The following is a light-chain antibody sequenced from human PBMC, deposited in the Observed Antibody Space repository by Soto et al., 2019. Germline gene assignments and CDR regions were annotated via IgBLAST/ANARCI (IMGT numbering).Light chain of an antibody. Sequence: EIVMTQSPATLSVSPGERATLSCRASQSVSGNLAWYQQKPGQAPRLLIYGASTRATGIPARFSGSGSGTDFTLTSSSRQSEDFAVYYCQQYNNWPRTFGQGTKVEIK. CDR3: QQYNNWPRT. J-gene: IGKJ1*01. V-gene: IGKV3-15*01. CDR2: GAS. CDR1: QSVSGN.